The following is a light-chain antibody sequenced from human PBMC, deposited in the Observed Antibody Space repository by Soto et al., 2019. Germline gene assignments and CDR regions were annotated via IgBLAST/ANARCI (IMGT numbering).Light chain of an antibody. CDR2: QDN. CDR3: QAWDSTTAV. Sequence: SYELTQPPSVSVSPGQTASITCSGDKLGDKYACWYQQKPGQSPVLVIYQDNKRPSGIPERFSGSNSGNTATLTISGTQAIDEAYYYCQAWDSTTAVFGTGTKLTVL. V-gene: IGLV3-1*01. CDR1: KLGDKY. J-gene: IGLJ1*01.